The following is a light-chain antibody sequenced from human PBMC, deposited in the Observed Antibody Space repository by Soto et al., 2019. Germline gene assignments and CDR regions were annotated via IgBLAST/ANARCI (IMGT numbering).Light chain of an antibody. Sequence: DIQMTQSPSTLSASVGDRVTITCRASHDIVHWLAWYQQKRGKAPKLLIFDASNLESGVPSRFGGSGSGTEFSLTISGLQPDDFASYYCQQYKKDFTFGPGTKVDVK. CDR1: HDIVHW. V-gene: IGKV1-5*01. CDR3: QQYKKDFT. J-gene: IGKJ3*01. CDR2: DAS.